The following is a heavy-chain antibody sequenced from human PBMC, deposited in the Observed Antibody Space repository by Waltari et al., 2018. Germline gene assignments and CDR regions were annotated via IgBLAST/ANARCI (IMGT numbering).Heavy chain of an antibody. J-gene: IGHJ4*02. CDR3: AKDSRKYSSSSGLFDY. V-gene: IGHV3-9*01. CDR1: GFTFDDYA. Sequence: EVQLVESGGGLVQPGRSLRLSCAASGFTFDDYAMHWVRQAPGKGLEWVSGIRWNSGSIGYADSVKGRFTISRDNAKNSLYLQMNSLRAEDTALYYCAKDSRKYSSSSGLFDYWGQGTLVTVSS. D-gene: IGHD6-6*01. CDR2: IRWNSGSI.